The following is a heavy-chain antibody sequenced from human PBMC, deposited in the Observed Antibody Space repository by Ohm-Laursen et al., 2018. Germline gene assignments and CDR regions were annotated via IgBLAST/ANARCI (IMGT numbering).Heavy chain of an antibody. D-gene: IGHD6-13*01. Sequence: SLRLSCSASGFTFSSYGMHWVRQAPGKGLEWVSAISGSGGSTYYADSVKGRFTISRDNSKNTLYLQMNSLRAEDTAVYYCAKDPSSSWYLGDFDYWGQGTLVTVSS. CDR3: AKDPSSSWYLGDFDY. CDR2: ISGSGGST. V-gene: IGHV3-23*01. CDR1: GFTFSSYG. J-gene: IGHJ4*02.